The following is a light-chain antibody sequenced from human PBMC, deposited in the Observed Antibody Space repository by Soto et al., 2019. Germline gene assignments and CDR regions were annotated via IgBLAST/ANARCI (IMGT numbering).Light chain of an antibody. J-gene: IGKJ1*01. Sequence: DIQMTQSPSTLSASVGDRVTITCRASQSISSWLAWYQQKPGKAPKLLIYDASILESGVPSRLSGSGSGTEFTLTISCLQHDEFATYYGQQYNSYWTFGQGTKVEIK. CDR3: QQYNSYWT. V-gene: IGKV1-5*01. CDR2: DAS. CDR1: QSISSW.